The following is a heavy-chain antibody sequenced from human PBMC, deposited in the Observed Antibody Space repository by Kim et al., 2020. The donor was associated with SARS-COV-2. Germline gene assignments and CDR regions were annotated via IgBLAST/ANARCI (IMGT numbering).Heavy chain of an antibody. D-gene: IGHD1-1*01. CDR3: ARGPRETGTVDY. J-gene: IGHJ4*01. CDR1: GFTFSSYS. V-gene: IGHV3-21*01. CDR2: ISSSSSSYI. Sequence: GGSLRLSCAASGFTFSSYSMNWVRQAPGKGLEWVSSISSSSSSYIYYADSVKGRFTISRDNAKNSLYLQMNSLRAEDTAVYYCARGPRETGTVDYWGQGTLVTVSS.